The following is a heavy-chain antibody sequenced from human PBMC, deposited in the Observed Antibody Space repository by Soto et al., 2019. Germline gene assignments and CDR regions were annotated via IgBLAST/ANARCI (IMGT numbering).Heavy chain of an antibody. V-gene: IGHV4-38-2*01. CDR2: IYHSGTT. J-gene: IGHJ4*02. CDR3: ARGMNPQDY. Sequence: SETLSLTCDVSGFSIKTGYYWGWIRQPPGKGLEWIGAIYHSGTTYFNPSLKSRVTMSVDTSKNHFSLRLTSVAATDTAVYYCARGMNPQDYWGQGTLVTVPQ. CDR1: GFSIKTGYY.